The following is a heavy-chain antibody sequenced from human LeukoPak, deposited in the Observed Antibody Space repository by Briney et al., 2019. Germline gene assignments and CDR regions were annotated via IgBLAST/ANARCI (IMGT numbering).Heavy chain of an antibody. D-gene: IGHD6-13*01. CDR3: AKSRSSGSSSSNY. Sequence: GGSLRLSCAASGFTFSSYSMNWVRQAPGKGLECVSSISGSGDSTYYADSVKGRFTISRDNSNNTLFLQMNSLRAEDTALYYCAKSRSSGSSSSNYWGQGTLVTVSS. CDR1: GFTFSSYS. CDR2: ISGSGDST. J-gene: IGHJ4*02. V-gene: IGHV3-23*01.